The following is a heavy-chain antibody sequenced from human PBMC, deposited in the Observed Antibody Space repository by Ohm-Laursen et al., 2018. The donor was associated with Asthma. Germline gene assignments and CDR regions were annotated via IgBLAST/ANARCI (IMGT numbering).Heavy chain of an antibody. CDR1: GFTFSSYA. CDR2: ISYDGSNK. V-gene: IGHV3-30-3*01. D-gene: IGHD2-15*01. CDR3: ARGGYCSGGSCYTGFDY. J-gene: IGHJ4*02. Sequence: SLRLSCSASGFTFSSYAMHWVRQAPGKGLEWVAVISYDGSNKYYADSVKGRFTISRDNSKNTLYLQMNSLRAEDTAVYYCARGGYCSGGSCYTGFDYWGQGTLVTVSS.